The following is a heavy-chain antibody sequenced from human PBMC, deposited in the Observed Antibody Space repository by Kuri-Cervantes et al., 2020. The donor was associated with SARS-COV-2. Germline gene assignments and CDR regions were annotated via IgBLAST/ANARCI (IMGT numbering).Heavy chain of an antibody. V-gene: IGHV5-51*01. Sequence: KVSCKGSGYSFTSYWIGWVRQMPGKGLEWMGIIYPGDSDTRYSPSFQGQVTISADKSISTAYLQWSSLKASDTAMYYCARQSRGATATVTTDYYYYGMDVWGQGPTVTVSS. D-gene: IGHD4-17*01. CDR3: ARQSRGATATVTTDYYYYGMDV. CDR1: GYSFTSYW. J-gene: IGHJ6*02. CDR2: IYPGDSDT.